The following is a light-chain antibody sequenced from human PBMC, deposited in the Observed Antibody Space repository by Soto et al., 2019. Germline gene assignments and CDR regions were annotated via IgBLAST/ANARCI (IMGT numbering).Light chain of an antibody. CDR1: QSVSSNF. V-gene: IGKV3-20*01. J-gene: IGKJ1*01. CDR3: HQDINLPWT. CDR2: GTS. Sequence: IVLTQSPGTLSLSPGERATLSCRASQSVSSNFLAWYQEKPGQAPRLLIYGTSTRATGIPVRFTGSGAGTDFTLTISSLQPEDFAVYFCHQDINLPWTFGQGTKVDIK.